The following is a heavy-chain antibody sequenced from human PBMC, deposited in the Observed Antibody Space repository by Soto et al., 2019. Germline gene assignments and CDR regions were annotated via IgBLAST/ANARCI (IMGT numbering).Heavy chain of an antibody. D-gene: IGHD6-19*01. CDR1: GYMFNSYG. V-gene: IGHV1-18*01. CDR2: ISGYNVKT. Sequence: QFQLVQSGAEVKKRGASVKVACKASGYMFNSYGMSWLRQAPGQGLEWIGWISGYNVKTELAQKLQGRVTMTTEAYPSTVYMELTSIRFDDTALYYCARDETYTAGGYVEHWGKGTLVTVPS. CDR3: ARDETYTAGGYVEH. J-gene: IGHJ4*02.